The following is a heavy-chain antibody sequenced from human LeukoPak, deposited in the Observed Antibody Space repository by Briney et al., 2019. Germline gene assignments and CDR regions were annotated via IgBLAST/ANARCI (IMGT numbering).Heavy chain of an antibody. D-gene: IGHD3-10*01. V-gene: IGHV3-33*01. CDR2: IWYDGSNR. J-gene: IGHJ6*02. Sequence: GGSLRLSCAASGFIFSSDGMHWVRQAPGKGLEWVAIIWYDGSNRYHADSVKGRFTISRDNSRNTLYLQMNSLRAEDTAVYYCARGRYYYGSWYMDVWGQGTTVTVSS. CDR3: ARGRYYYGSWYMDV. CDR1: GFIFSSDG.